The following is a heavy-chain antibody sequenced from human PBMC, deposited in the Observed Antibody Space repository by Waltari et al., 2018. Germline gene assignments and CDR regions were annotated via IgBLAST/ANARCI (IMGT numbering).Heavy chain of an antibody. Sequence: QVQLVQSGAEVKKPGASVTVSCKASGSTFTSYAMHWVRKAPGQRLEWMGWINAGNGNTKYSQKFQGRVTITRDTSASTAYMELSSLRSEDTAVYYCARLVTTSLYYYYGMDVWGQGTTVTVSS. D-gene: IGHD4-17*01. V-gene: IGHV1-3*01. CDR1: GSTFTSYA. CDR2: INAGNGNT. CDR3: ARLVTTSLYYYYGMDV. J-gene: IGHJ6*02.